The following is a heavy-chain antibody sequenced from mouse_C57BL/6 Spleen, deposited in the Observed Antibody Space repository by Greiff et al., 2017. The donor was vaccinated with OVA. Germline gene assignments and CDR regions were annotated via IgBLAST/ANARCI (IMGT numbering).Heavy chain of an antibody. CDR2: IDPANGDT. Sequence: VQLQQSGAELVRPGASVKLSCTASGFNIKDDYMHWVKQRPEQGLEWIGWIDPANGDTEYTSKFQGKATITVDTSSNTAYLQLSSLTSEDTAVYYCTATGVAPRYYAMDYWGQGTSVTVSS. J-gene: IGHJ4*01. D-gene: IGHD1-1*01. V-gene: IGHV14-4*01. CDR1: GFNIKDDY. CDR3: TATGVAPRYYAMDY.